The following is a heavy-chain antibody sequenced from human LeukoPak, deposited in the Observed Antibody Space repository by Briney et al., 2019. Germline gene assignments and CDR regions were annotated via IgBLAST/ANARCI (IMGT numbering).Heavy chain of an antibody. CDR2: IKQDGSEK. CDR3: ARDSGRPMVRGVIN. CDR1: GFTFSSYW. Sequence: GRSLRLSCAASGFTFSSYWMSWVRQAPGKGLEWVANIKQDGSEKYYVDSVKGRFTISRDNAKNSLYLQMNSLRAEDTAVYYCARDSGRPMVRGVINWGQGTLVTVSS. J-gene: IGHJ4*02. V-gene: IGHV3-7*05. D-gene: IGHD3-10*01.